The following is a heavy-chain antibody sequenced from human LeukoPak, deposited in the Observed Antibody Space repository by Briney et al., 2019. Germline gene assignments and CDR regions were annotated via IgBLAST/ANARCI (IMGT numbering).Heavy chain of an antibody. CDR2: ISYDGSNK. CDR1: GFTFSSYA. V-gene: IGHV3-30*04. D-gene: IGHD3-22*01. J-gene: IGHJ4*02. CDR3: ARSMAGYYYDSSGPLEY. Sequence: GGSLRLSCAASGFTFSSYAMHWVRQAPGKGLEWVAVISYDGSNKYYADSVKGRFTISRDNSKNTLYLQMNSMRAEDTAVYYCARSMAGYYYDSSGPLEYWGQGTMVTVSS.